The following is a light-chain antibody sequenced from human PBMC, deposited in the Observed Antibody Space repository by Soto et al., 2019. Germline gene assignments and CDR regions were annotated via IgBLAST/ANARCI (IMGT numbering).Light chain of an antibody. Sequence: EVVLTQSPATLSLSPGERATLSCRASQSVSSSYLAWYQQKPGQAPRLLIYGVSKRATGIPDRFSGSGSGTDFTLTISRLEPEDFAVYYCQQFSSYPLTFGGGTKVDIK. CDR2: GVS. CDR3: QQFSSYPLT. V-gene: IGKV3-20*01. J-gene: IGKJ4*01. CDR1: QSVSSSY.